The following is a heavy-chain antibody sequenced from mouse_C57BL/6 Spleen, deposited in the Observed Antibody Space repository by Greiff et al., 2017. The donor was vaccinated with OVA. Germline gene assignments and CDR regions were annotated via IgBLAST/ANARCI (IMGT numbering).Heavy chain of an antibody. D-gene: IGHD4-1*01. CDR2: IYPGDGDT. Sequence: QVQLQQSGPELVKPGASVKISCKASGYAFSSSWVNWVKQRPGKGLEWIGRIYPGDGDTNYNGKFKGKATLTADKSSSTAYMQLSSLTSEDSAVYFCASDWDGWFADWGKGTLVTVSA. CDR1: GYAFSSSW. CDR3: ASDWDGWFAD. V-gene: IGHV1-82*01. J-gene: IGHJ3*01.